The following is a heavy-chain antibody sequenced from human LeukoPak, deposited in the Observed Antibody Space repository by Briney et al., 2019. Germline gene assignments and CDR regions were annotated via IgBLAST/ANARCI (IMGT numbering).Heavy chain of an antibody. CDR2: IIPILGIA. J-gene: IGHJ4*02. CDR3: ASWGNLGSSGYRFDY. CDR1: GGTFSSYA. D-gene: IGHD3-22*01. V-gene: IGHV1-69*04. Sequence: ASVNVPCKASGGTFSSYATSWVRQAPGQGLEWMGRIIPILGIANYAQKFQGRVTITADKSTSTAYMEPSSLRSEDTAVYYCASWGNLGSSGYRFDYWGQGTLVTVSS.